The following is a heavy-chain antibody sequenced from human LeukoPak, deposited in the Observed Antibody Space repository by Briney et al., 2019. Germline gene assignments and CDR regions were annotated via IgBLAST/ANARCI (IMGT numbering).Heavy chain of an antibody. D-gene: IGHD2-8*01. Sequence: SETLSLTCTVSGGSISSGGYYWSWIRQPPGKGLEWIGYIYHSGSTYYNPSLKSRVTISLDTSKNQFSLKVNSVTAADTAVYYCSRLTNGNPGDYWGQGTLVTVSS. J-gene: IGHJ4*02. CDR2: IYHSGST. CDR1: GGSISSGGYY. CDR3: SRLTNGNPGDY. V-gene: IGHV4-30-2*01.